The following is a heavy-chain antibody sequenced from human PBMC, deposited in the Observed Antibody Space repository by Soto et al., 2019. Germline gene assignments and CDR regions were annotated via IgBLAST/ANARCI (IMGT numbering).Heavy chain of an antibody. J-gene: IGHJ4*02. Sequence: LSLTCTVSGGSISSGGYYWSWIRQHPGKGLEWIGYIYYSGSTYYNPSLKSRVTISVDTSKNQFSLKLSSVTAADTAVYYCARVESIAARLFDYWGQGTLVTVSS. D-gene: IGHD6-6*01. V-gene: IGHV4-31*03. CDR1: GGSISSGGYY. CDR2: IYYSGST. CDR3: ARVESIAARLFDY.